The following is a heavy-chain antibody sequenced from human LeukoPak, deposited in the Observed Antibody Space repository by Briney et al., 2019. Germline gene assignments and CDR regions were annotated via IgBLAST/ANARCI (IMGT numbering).Heavy chain of an antibody. J-gene: IGHJ4*02. Sequence: AVTVSCMPSGYSFPQYVILWLRQAPAQGRDGVGWISAYNRKTNYAQKLHGRVTLTTDTSTPTAYMELRRLRSDDPAVYYCARVLGFRPDTLKGSDYWGQGTLVTVSS. V-gene: IGHV1-18*01. CDR3: ARVLGFRPDTLKGSDY. CDR2: ISAYNRKT. CDR1: GYSFPQYV.